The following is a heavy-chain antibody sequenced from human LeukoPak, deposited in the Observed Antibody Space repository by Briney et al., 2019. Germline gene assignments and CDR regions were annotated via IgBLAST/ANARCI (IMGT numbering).Heavy chain of an antibody. D-gene: IGHD3-3*01. CDR3: ARQDIEVVPAAHPGYYDFWSGYYNGFDP. CDR2: IYYSGST. V-gene: IGHV4-59*01. CDR1: GGSISSYY. Sequence: SETLSLTCTVSGGSISSYYWSWIRQPPGKGLEWIGYIYYSGSTNYNPSLKSRVTISVDTSKNQFSLKLSSVTAADTAVYYCARQDIEVVPAAHPGYYDFWSGYYNGFDPWGQGTLVTVSS. J-gene: IGHJ5*02.